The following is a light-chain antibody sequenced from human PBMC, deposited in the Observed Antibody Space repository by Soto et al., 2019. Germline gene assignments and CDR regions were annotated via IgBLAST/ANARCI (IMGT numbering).Light chain of an antibody. J-gene: IGKJ2*01. Sequence: EIVLTQSPGTLSLSPGERATLSCRASQSVSSSYLAWYQQKPGQAPRLLIYGASSRATGIPDRFSGSGSRTDFTLTISRLEPEDFAVYYCQPYGSSPPNTLGQGTKLEI. V-gene: IGKV3-20*01. CDR2: GAS. CDR3: QPYGSSPPNT. CDR1: QSVSSSY.